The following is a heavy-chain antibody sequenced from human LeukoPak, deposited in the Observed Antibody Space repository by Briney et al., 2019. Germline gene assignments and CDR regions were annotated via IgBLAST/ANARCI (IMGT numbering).Heavy chain of an antibody. Sequence: GGSLRLSCTASGFTFSAYAMMWVRQAPGKGLEWVANINQDGSAKNYLDSVKGRFTISIDRGKNSLYLQMNSLRDEDTAVYYCARELSWSGRDYWGQGTLVTVSS. CDR3: ARELSWSGRDY. J-gene: IGHJ4*02. V-gene: IGHV3-7*01. D-gene: IGHD3-3*01. CDR2: INQDGSAK. CDR1: GFTFSAYA.